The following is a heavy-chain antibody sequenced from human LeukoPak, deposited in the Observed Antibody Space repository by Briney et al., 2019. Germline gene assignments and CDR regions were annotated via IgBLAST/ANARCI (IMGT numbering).Heavy chain of an antibody. J-gene: IGHJ4*02. D-gene: IGHD1-26*01. CDR2: ISAYNGDT. CDR3: ARGHRESSLSFFDF. CDR1: GYTFTTYG. V-gene: IGHV1-18*01. Sequence: ASVKVSCKASGYTFTTYGFNWVRQAPGQGLEWMGWISAYNGDTQYAQKLQGRVTMTTDTSTRTAYLELRSLSSDDTAVYYCARGHRESSLSFFDFWGQGTLVTVSS.